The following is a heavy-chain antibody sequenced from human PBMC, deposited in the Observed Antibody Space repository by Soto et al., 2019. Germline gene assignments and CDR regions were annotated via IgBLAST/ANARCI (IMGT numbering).Heavy chain of an antibody. D-gene: IGHD6-19*01. CDR2: VSHDDTNT. CDR3: AKEPLLSGWSYFDS. J-gene: IGHJ4*02. Sequence: EVQLLESGGGLIQPGGSLRLSCAASGFTFSHYAMTWVRQAPGKGLEWVSAVSHDDTNTYYADSVKGRFTISRDNSKNTLFLQMNSRTAEDTAVYYCAKEPLLSGWSYFDSWGQGTLVTVSS. CDR1: GFTFSHYA. V-gene: IGHV3-23*01.